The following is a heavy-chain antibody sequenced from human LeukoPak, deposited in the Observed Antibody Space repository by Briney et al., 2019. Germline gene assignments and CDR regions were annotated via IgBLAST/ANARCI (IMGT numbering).Heavy chain of an antibody. Sequence: GGSLRLSCAASGFTFSSYGMSWVRQAPGKGLEWVSAISGSGGSTCYADSVKGRFTISRDNSKNTLYLQMNSLRAEDTAVYYCAKDRIRALYYDSSGPFDYWGQGTLVTVSS. V-gene: IGHV3-23*01. CDR3: AKDRIRALYYDSSGPFDY. CDR1: GFTFSSYG. D-gene: IGHD3-22*01. J-gene: IGHJ4*02. CDR2: ISGSGGST.